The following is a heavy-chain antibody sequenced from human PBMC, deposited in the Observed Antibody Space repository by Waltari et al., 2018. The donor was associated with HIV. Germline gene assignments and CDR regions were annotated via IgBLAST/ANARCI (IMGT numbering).Heavy chain of an antibody. CDR1: GDSLFRPVPA. CDR2: TYHRSKWFQ. V-gene: IGHV6-1*02. Sequence: QSGPGVATSSRTPYITFDNSGDSLFRPVPACNRIRLSPSGGLEWRGRTYHRSKWFQLYAPSVRGRIRVDVDPSVNHFSLHLDSVTPDDTAVYYCARDSNGLDYWGQGTVVTVSS. CDR3: ARDSNGLDY. J-gene: IGHJ4*02. D-gene: IGHD4-4*01.